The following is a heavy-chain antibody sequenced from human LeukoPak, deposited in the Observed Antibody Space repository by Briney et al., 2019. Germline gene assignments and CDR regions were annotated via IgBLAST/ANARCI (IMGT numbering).Heavy chain of an antibody. Sequence: GGSLRLSCAASGFTFSSYAMHWVRQAPGKGLEWVAVISYDGSNKYYADSVKGRFTISRDNSKNTLYLQMNSLRAEDTAVYYCARDLTPYYDSSGYFGYWGQGTLVTVSS. CDR1: GFTFSSYA. V-gene: IGHV3-30-3*01. CDR2: ISYDGSNK. D-gene: IGHD3-22*01. J-gene: IGHJ4*02. CDR3: ARDLTPYYDSSGYFGY.